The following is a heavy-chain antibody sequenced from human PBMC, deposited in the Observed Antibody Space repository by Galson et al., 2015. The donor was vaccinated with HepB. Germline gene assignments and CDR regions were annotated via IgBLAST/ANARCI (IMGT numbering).Heavy chain of an antibody. Sequence: QSGAEVKKPGESLKISCKGSGYSFTSYWIGWVRQVPGKGLEWMGIIYPGDSDTRYSPSFQGQVTISADKSISTAYLQWSSLKASDTAMYYCARAYYGGDCYSFWFDPWGQGTLVTVSS. D-gene: IGHD2-21*02. CDR1: GYSFTSYW. V-gene: IGHV5-51*03. J-gene: IGHJ5*02. CDR2: IYPGDSDT. CDR3: ARAYYGGDCYSFWFDP.